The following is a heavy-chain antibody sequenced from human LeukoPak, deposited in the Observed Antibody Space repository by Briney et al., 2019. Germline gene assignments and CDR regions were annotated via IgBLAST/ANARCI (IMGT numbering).Heavy chain of an antibody. CDR1: GYTLTGYY. CDR2: INPNSGGT. CDR3: ARDPGDYYDSSGSPHNDY. Sequence: ASVKVSCKASGYTLTGYYMHWVRQAPGQGLEWMGWINPNSGGTNYAQKFQGRVTMTRDTSISTAYMELSRLRSDDTAVYYCARDPGDYYDSSGSPHNDYWGQGTLVTVSS. J-gene: IGHJ4*02. D-gene: IGHD3-22*01. V-gene: IGHV1-2*02.